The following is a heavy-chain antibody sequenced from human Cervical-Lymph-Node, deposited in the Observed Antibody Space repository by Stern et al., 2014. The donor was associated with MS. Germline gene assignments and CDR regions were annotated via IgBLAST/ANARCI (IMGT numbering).Heavy chain of an antibody. CDR1: GGTFRSHA. Sequence: VQLVESGAEVKKPGASVKVSCKASGGTFRSHAISWVRQAPGQGLEWMGGIIPIFGTANYSQKFQGRVTITADDSTRPAYMASSSLMSEDTAVYYCARGELKEGLVRGMDVWGQGTTVTVSS. D-gene: IGHD1-26*01. CDR2: IIPIFGTA. V-gene: IGHV1-69*01. CDR3: ARGELKEGLVRGMDV. J-gene: IGHJ6*02.